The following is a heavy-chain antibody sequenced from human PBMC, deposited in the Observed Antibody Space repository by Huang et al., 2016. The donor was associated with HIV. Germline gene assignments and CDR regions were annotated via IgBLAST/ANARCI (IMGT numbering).Heavy chain of an antibody. D-gene: IGHD6-6*01. CDR2: VITILGTG. Sequence: QVQLVQSGAEVKKPGSSVKVSCKASGGTFSTYAISWVRQAPGQGVEWMGGVITILGTGNYAQKFQGTVTITADQFTSTAYMELSSLRSEDTALYYCARGRTRSSLYDSYYGLDVWGQGTTVTVSS. V-gene: IGHV1-69*01. J-gene: IGHJ6*02. CDR3: ARGRTRSSLYDSYYGLDV. CDR1: GGTFSTYA.